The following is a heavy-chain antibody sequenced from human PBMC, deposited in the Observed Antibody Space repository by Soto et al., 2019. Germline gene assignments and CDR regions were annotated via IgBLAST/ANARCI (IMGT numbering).Heavy chain of an antibody. CDR1: GGSISNYY. V-gene: IGHV4-4*07. CDR2: IDTSGST. Sequence: SETLSLTCTVSGGSISNYYCNWIRQPAGKGLERIGRIDTSGSTNYNPSLKSRVTMSVDTSKQEFSLKLSSVTAADTALYYCARGGQDFRSGPFDYWGRGALVTVSS. J-gene: IGHJ4*02. CDR3: ARGGQDFRSGPFDY. D-gene: IGHD3-3*01.